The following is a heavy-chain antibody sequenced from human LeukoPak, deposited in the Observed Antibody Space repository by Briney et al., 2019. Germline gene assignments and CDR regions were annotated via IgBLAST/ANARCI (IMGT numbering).Heavy chain of an antibody. Sequence: PGGSLRLSCAASGFTFSSYSMNWVRQAPGKGLEWVSSISSSSSYIYYAGSVKGRFTISRDNAKNSLYLQMNSLRAEDTAVYYCARLVQLERQFDYWGQGTLVTVSS. CDR1: GFTFSSYS. CDR3: ARLVQLERQFDY. V-gene: IGHV3-21*01. D-gene: IGHD1-1*01. J-gene: IGHJ4*02. CDR2: ISSSSSYI.